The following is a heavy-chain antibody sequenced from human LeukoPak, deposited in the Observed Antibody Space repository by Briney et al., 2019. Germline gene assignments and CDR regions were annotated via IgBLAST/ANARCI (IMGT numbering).Heavy chain of an antibody. J-gene: IGHJ4*02. CDR3: ASSIFGVVRAFDY. Sequence: SETLSLTCTVSGGSISSFYWSWVRQPAGKGLEWIGRIYTSGTTNYNPSLKSRVTMSVDTSKNHFSLNLTSVTAADTAVYYCASSIFGVVRAFDYWGQGTLVTVSS. V-gene: IGHV4-4*07. D-gene: IGHD3-3*01. CDR2: IYTSGTT. CDR1: GGSISSFY.